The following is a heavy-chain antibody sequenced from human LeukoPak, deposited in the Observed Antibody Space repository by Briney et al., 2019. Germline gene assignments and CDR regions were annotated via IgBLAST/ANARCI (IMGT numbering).Heavy chain of an antibody. J-gene: IGHJ4*02. D-gene: IGHD2-8*01. CDR2: ISAYNGYT. CDR3: ARGGHCTNGVCYIFEY. V-gene: IGHV1-18*01. CDR1: GYTFTNYG. Sequence: VASVKVSCKASGYTFTNYGISWVRQAPGQGLEWMGWISAYNGYTNYAQKLQGRVTMTTDSSTSTAYMELTSLRPDDTAVYYCARGGHCTNGVCYIFEYWGQGTLVTVSS.